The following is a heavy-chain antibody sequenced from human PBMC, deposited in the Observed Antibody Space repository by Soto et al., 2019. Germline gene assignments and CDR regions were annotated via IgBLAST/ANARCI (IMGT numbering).Heavy chain of an antibody. CDR1: GGSVSSGSYF. V-gene: IGHV4-61*03. J-gene: IGHJ4*02. CDR2: ITDVGST. CDR3: ARQRVLPAQYFFDY. D-gene: IGHD6-25*01. Sequence: WETLSLTCAVSGGSVSSGSYFWTWIRQSPGKGLEWIGYITDVGSTNYNPSLKSRVTISADTTKNHFSLNLRSVTAADTAVYYCARQRVLPAQYFFDYRGQGIPVTVSS.